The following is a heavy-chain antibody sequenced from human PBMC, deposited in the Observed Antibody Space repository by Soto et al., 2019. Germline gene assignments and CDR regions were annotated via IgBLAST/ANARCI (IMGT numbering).Heavy chain of an antibody. Sequence: QVQLVQSGAEVKKPGSSVKVSCKASGGTFSSYAISWVRQAPGQGLEWMGGIIPIFGTANCAQKFQGRVTITADESTSTAYMELSSLRSEDTAVYYCARDGSVRGARNDYYYYGMDVWGQGTTVTVSS. D-gene: IGHD3-10*01. CDR3: ARDGSVRGARNDYYYYGMDV. V-gene: IGHV1-69*12. CDR1: GGTFSSYA. CDR2: IIPIFGTA. J-gene: IGHJ6*02.